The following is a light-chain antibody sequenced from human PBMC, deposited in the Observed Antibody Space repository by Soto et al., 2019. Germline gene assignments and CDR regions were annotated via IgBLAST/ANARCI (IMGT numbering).Light chain of an antibody. J-gene: IGKJ4*01. CDR2: GAS. CDR1: QSISTY. Sequence: DIKMTQSPSSLSASIGDRITITCRASQSISTYLNWYQQKPGKAPRLLIYGASTLQNGVPSRFSGSGSATEYTLTISSLQPEDFATYYCQQSFITPPLTFGGGTKVEMK. V-gene: IGKV1-39*01. CDR3: QQSFITPPLT.